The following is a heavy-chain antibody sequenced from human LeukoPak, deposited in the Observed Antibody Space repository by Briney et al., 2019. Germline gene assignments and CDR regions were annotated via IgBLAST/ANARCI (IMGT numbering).Heavy chain of an antibody. J-gene: IGHJ4*02. D-gene: IGHD3-3*01. CDR2: IYHSGST. CDR3: ARGQERIFGVVIIPATFDY. V-gene: IGHV4-38-2*01. CDR1: GYSISSGYY. Sequence: SETLSLTCAVSGYSISSGYYWGWIRQPPGKGLEWIGSIYHSGSTYYNPSLKSRFTISVDTAKNQFSLKLSSVPAADTAVYYCARGQERIFGVVIIPATFDYWGQGTLVTVSS.